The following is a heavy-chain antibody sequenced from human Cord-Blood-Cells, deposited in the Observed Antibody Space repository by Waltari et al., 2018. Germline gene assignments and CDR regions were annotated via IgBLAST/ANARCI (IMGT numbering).Heavy chain of an antibody. V-gene: IGHV1-3*01. CDR3: AGAPPYSSGWYWFDP. J-gene: IGHJ5*02. CDR2: INAGNGNT. D-gene: IGHD6-19*01. Sequence: QVQLVQSGAEVKKPGASVKVSCKASGYTFTSYAMHWVRPAPGQRLEWMGWINAGNGNTKYSQKFQGRVTITRVTSASTAYMELSSLRSEDTAVYYCAGAPPYSSGWYWFDPGGQGTLVTVSS. CDR1: GYTFTSYA.